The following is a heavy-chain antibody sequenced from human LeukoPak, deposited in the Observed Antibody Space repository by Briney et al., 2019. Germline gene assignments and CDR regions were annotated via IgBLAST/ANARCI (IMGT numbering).Heavy chain of an antibody. V-gene: IGHV3-64*01. J-gene: IGHJ4*02. CDR2: ISSNGGST. CDR3: ARVPYYDSSGYLDY. CDR1: GFTFSSYD. Sequence: PGGSLRLSCAASGFTFSSYDMHWVRQAPGKGLEYVSDISSNGGSTYYANSVKGRFTISRDNSKNTLYLQMGSLRAEDMAVYYCARVPYYDSSGYLDYWGQGTLVTVSS. D-gene: IGHD3-22*01.